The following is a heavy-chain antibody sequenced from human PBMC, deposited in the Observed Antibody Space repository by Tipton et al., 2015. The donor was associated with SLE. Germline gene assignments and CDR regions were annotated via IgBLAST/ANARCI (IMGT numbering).Heavy chain of an antibody. V-gene: IGHV5-10-1*01. CDR1: GDSFSSYW. J-gene: IGHJ6*03. D-gene: IGHD4-17*01. Sequence: QLVQSGAEVKKPGESLKISCKDSGDSFSSYWISWVRQMPGKGLEWMGRIDPSDSYTNYSPSFQGHVTISADKSISTAYLQWSSLKASDTAMYYCASGVDLDYGAYMDVWGKGTTVTVSS. CDR2: IDPSDSYT. CDR3: ASGVDLDYGAYMDV.